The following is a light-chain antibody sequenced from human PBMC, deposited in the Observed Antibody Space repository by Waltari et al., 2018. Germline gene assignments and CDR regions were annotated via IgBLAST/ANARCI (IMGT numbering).Light chain of an antibody. CDR1: QSVGGT. V-gene: IGKV3-20*01. J-gene: IGKJ1*01. CDR2: GAS. Sequence: EIVLTQSPGTLSLSPGERATLPCWASQSVGGTLAWYQQKPGQAPRLLISGASSRATGIPDRFSGSGSGTEFSLTISRLEPEDFAVYYCQHYVRLPATFGQGTKVEIK. CDR3: QHYVRLPAT.